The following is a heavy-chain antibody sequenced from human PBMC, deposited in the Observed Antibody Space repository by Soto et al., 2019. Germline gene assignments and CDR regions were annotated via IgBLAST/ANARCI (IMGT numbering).Heavy chain of an antibody. Sequence: YGGRRIRQIPGKGLEXVSXXGXXGXXXXXAXXVKGRFTISRDNSKNRLYLQMNSLRAEETAVFYWEKRLPTVTTVLAYWGQGTLVTVSS. J-gene: IGHJ1*01. CDR2: XGXXGXXX. CDR3: EKRLPTVTTVLAY. V-gene: IGHV3-23*01. D-gene: IGHD4-17*01. CDR1: YG.